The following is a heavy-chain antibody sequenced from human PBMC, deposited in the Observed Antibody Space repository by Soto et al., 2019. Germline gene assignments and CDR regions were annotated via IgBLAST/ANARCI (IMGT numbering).Heavy chain of an antibody. CDR2: INPSGGGT. CDR1: GYTFTSYY. Sequence: ASVKVSCKASGYTFTSYYMHWVRQAPGQGLEWMGIINPSGGGTSYAQKFQGRVTMTRDTSTSTVYMELSSLRSEDTAVYYCARARIAAAGTYYYYGMDVWGQGTTVTVSS. D-gene: IGHD6-13*01. V-gene: IGHV1-46*01. J-gene: IGHJ6*02. CDR3: ARARIAAAGTYYYYGMDV.